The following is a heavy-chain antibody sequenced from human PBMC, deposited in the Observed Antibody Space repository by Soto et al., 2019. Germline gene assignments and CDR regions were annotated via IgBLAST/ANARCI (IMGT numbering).Heavy chain of an antibody. CDR3: ARRVELWLGGYYNYAMDV. D-gene: IGHD3-10*01. J-gene: IGHJ6*02. CDR1: GYTFTSYD. Sequence: ASVKVSCKASGYTFTSYDINWVRQATGQGLEWMGWMNPNSGNTGYAQKFQGRVTMTRDTSISTAYMELSRLTSEDTAVYYCARRVELWLGGYYNYAMDVWGQGTTVTVYS. V-gene: IGHV1-8*01. CDR2: MNPNSGNT.